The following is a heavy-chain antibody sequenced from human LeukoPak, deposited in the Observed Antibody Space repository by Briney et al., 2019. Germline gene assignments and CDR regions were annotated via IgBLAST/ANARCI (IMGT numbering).Heavy chain of an antibody. V-gene: IGHV4-4*07. CDR3: ESGGPRDCSSTSCYDHY. CDR2: IYSSGGT. D-gene: IGHD2-2*01. J-gene: IGHJ4*02. CDR1: GGSISSFY. Sequence: SETLSLTCTVSGGSISSFYWSWIRQPAGKGLEWIGRIYSSGGTNYNPSLKSRVTISVDKSKNQFSLKLNSVTAADSAVYYCESGGPRDCSSTSCYDHYWGQGTLVTVSS.